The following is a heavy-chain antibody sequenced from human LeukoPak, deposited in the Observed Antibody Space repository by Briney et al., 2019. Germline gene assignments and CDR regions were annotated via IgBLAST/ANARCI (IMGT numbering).Heavy chain of an antibody. CDR1: GFTFRTYA. CDR3: AKDRAPDGAWEIDY. Sequence: GGSLRLSCAASGFTFRTYAMSWVRQAPGGGLEWVSGIIGNAASTYYADSVKGRFTISRDNSKNTLYLQMNSLRAEDTAIYYCAKDRAPDGAWEIDYWGQGTLVTVSS. J-gene: IGHJ4*01. D-gene: IGHD4-17*01. CDR2: IIGNAAST. V-gene: IGHV3-23*01.